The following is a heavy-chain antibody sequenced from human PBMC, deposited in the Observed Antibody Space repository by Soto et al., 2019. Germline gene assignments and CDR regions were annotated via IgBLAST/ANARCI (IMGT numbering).Heavy chain of an antibody. CDR3: ARDSYYYGSGRNYYYYYMDV. CDR1: GFTFSSYS. CDR2: ISSSSSYI. V-gene: IGHV3-21*01. D-gene: IGHD3-10*01. J-gene: IGHJ6*03. Sequence: PGGSLRLSCAASGFTFSSYSMNWVRQATGKGLGWVSSISSSSSYIYYADSVKGRFTISRDNAKNSLYLQMNSLRAEDTAVYYCARDSYYYGSGRNYYYYYMDVWGQGTTVTVSS.